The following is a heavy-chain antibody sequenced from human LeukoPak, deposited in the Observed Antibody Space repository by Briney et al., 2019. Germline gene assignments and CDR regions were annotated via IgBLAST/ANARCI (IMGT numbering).Heavy chain of an antibody. J-gene: IGHJ5*02. V-gene: IGHV4-39*01. CDR3: ARQYVAIRSKNNWFGP. Sequence: SETLSLTCSVSGVSISDSNYHWYYWGWIRQPPGKGLEWIGSISYDGTTHYSPSLQSRVSISVDTSKNQFSLKLNSLTAADTAIYYCARQYVAIRSKNNWFGPWGQGTLVSVSS. CDR1: GVSISDSNYHWYY. D-gene: IGHD3-10*02. CDR2: ISYDGTT.